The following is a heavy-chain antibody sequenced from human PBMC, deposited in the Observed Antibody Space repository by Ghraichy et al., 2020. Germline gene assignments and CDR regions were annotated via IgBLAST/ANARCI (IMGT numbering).Heavy chain of an antibody. V-gene: IGHV1-18*01. Sequence: ASVKVSCKASGYTFSSYGISWVRQAPGQGLEWMGWISVYTGNTDYGQNLQGRVTMTTDTSTSTAYMELRSLRSDDTAVYYCARDDTSGGMDVWGQGTTVTVSS. CDR1: GYTFSSYG. J-gene: IGHJ6*02. CDR3: ARDDTSGGMDV. CDR2: ISVYTGNT.